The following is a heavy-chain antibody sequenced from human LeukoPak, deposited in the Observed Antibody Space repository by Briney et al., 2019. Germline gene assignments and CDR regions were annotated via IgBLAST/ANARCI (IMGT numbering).Heavy chain of an antibody. Sequence: SETLSLTCTVSGYSISSGYYWGWIRQPPGKGLEWIGEINHSGSTNYNPSLKSRVTISVDTSKNQFSLKLSSVTAADTAVYYCARHGSVVRGVIDYWGQGTLVTVSS. V-gene: IGHV4-38-2*02. J-gene: IGHJ4*02. D-gene: IGHD3-10*01. CDR1: GYSISSGYY. CDR2: INHSGST. CDR3: ARHGSVVRGVIDY.